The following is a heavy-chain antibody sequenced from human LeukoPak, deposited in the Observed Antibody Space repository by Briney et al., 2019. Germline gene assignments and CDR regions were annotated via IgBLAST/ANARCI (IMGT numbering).Heavy chain of an antibody. Sequence: SETLSLTCTVSGGSISSYYWSWIRQPAGKGLEWIGRIYTSGSTNYNPSLKSRVTMSVDTSKNQFSLKLSSVTAADTAVYCCARSYYYDSSGQSDAFDIWGQGTMVTVSS. CDR2: IYTSGST. CDR3: ARSYYYDSSGQSDAFDI. D-gene: IGHD3-22*01. V-gene: IGHV4-4*07. CDR1: GGSISSYY. J-gene: IGHJ3*02.